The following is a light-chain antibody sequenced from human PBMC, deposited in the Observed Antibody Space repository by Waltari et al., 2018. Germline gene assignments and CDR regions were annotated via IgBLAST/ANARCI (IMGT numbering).Light chain of an antibody. Sequence: ERVMTQSPATLSVSPVERATLSCRARQSVDSNVAWYQQKPGQAPRLLIYGASTRATGIPARFSGSGSGTDFTLTISSLQSEDFALYYCQQYNNWPLTFGQGTRLEIK. J-gene: IGKJ5*01. CDR2: GAS. V-gene: IGKV3-15*01. CDR3: QQYNNWPLT. CDR1: QSVDSN.